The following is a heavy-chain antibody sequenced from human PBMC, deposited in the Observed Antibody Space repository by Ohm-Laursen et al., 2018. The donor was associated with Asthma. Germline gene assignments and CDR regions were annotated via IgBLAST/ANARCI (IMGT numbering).Heavy chain of an antibody. CDR2: VSYDGSIK. Sequence: SLRLSCAASGFIFSAYGMHWVRQAPGKGLEWVGTVSYDGSIKQYADSVKGRFTLSRDNSNNTLYLQMNTLKTEDTAVYYCARPVATTDFLGYWGRGTLVTVSS. CDR1: GFIFSAYG. J-gene: IGHJ4*02. CDR3: ARPVATTDFLGY. D-gene: IGHD5-12*01. V-gene: IGHV3-30*03.